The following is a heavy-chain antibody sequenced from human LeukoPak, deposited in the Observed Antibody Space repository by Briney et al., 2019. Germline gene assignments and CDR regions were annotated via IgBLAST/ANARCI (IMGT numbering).Heavy chain of an antibody. CDR3: APNPVTGTPP. V-gene: IGHV3-21*01. J-gene: IGHJ4*02. CDR2: ISSSSSYI. Sequence: GGSLRLSCAASGFTFSSYSMNWVRQAPGKGLEWVSSISSSSSYIYYADSVKGRFTISRDNAKNSLYLQMNSPRAEDTAVYYCAPNPVTGTPPWGQGTLVTVSS. D-gene: IGHD1-7*01. CDR1: GFTFSSYS.